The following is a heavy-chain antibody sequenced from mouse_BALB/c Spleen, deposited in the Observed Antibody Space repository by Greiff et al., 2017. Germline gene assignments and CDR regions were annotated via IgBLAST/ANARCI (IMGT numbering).Heavy chain of an antibody. CDR2: IYPGDGDT. CDR3: ARGDDYDLYAMDY. Sequence: VQLQQPGAELVRPGASVKLSCKASGYAFSSYWMNWVKQRPGQGLEWIGQIYPGDGDTNYNGKFKGKATLTADKSSSTAYMQLSSLTSEDSAVYFCARGDDYDLYAMDYWGQGTSVTVSS. V-gene: IGHV1-80*01. CDR1: GYAFSSYW. J-gene: IGHJ4*01. D-gene: IGHD2-4*01.